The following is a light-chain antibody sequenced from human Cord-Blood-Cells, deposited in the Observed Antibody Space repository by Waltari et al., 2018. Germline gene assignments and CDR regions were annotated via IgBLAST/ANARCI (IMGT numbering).Light chain of an antibody. CDR1: QSISSF. V-gene: IGKV1-39*01. CDR3: QQSYSTPP. J-gene: IGKJ4*01. Sequence: DIQMTQSPSSLSASVGDRVTITCRASQSISSFLNWYHQKPGKAHKLLIYAASSLQSGVPARLSGSGSETDFTLTISSLQPEDFATYYGQQSYSTPPFGGGTKVEIK. CDR2: AAS.